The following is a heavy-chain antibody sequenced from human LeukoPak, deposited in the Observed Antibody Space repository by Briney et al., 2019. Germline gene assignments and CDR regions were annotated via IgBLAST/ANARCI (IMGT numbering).Heavy chain of an antibody. V-gene: IGHV1-18*01. CDR2: ISAYNDNT. CDR1: GYTFTSYG. D-gene: IGHD3-3*01. J-gene: IGHJ6*02. Sequence: GASVKVSCKASGYTFTSYGISWVRQAPGQGLEWMGWISAYNDNTNYAQKLQGRVTMTTDTSTSTAYMELRSLRSDDTAVYYCARDCRYDFWSGYRASLYYGMDVWGQGTTVTVSS. CDR3: ARDCRYDFWSGYRASLYYGMDV.